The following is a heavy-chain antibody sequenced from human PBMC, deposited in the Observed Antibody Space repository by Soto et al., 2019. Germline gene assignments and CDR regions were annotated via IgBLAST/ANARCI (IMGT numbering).Heavy chain of an antibody. CDR2: IYYSGST. Sequence: TGTGSGGTISSYYWSSIQQPPGKGLEWIGYIYYSGSTNYNPSLESRVTVSVDTSKNQFSLKLSSVTAADTAVYYCAREKVIFHCSYGMDVWGQGTTVTVPS. D-gene: IGHD2-21*01. J-gene: IGHJ6*02. CDR1: GGTISSYY. V-gene: IGHV4-59*01. CDR3: AREKVIFHCSYGMDV.